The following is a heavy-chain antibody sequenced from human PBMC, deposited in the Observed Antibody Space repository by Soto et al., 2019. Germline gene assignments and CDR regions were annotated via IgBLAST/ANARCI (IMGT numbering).Heavy chain of an antibody. CDR1: GGTFSNHA. D-gene: IGHD2-21*02. V-gene: IGHV1-69*13. Sequence: ASVKVSCKASGGTFSNHAISWVRQAPGQGLEWVGGIIPMFPTADYAQRFQGRVTITADDSTTTVYMELSGLRSEDTAMYYCARDDATYCGGDCYRYFYYGMDVWGQGTTVTVSS. CDR2: IIPMFPTA. CDR3: ARDDATYCGGDCYRYFYYGMDV. J-gene: IGHJ6*02.